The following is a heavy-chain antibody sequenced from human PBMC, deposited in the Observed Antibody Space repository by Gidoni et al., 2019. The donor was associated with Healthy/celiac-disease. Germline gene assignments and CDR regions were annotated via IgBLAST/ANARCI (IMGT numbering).Heavy chain of an antibody. V-gene: IGHV3-21*01. Sequence: EMQLVESGGGLVKPGGSLRLSCAASRFTFSSYSMNWVRQAPGKGLEWVSSISSSSSYIYYPDSVKGRFTTSRDNAKNSLYLQMNSLRAEDTAVYYFARDYYGSGGGSFDIWGQGTMVTVSS. CDR2: ISSSSSYI. J-gene: IGHJ3*02. CDR1: RFTFSSYS. D-gene: IGHD3-10*01. CDR3: ARDYYGSGGGSFDI.